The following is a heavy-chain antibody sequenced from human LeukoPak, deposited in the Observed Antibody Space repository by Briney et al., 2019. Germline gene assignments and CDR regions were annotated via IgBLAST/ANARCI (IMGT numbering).Heavy chain of an antibody. CDR3: VRSIDY. J-gene: IGHJ4*02. CDR2: INLDGSAA. Sequence: GGSLRLSCEASGFTFSDYWMAWVREVPGKGLEWVANINLDGSAAFYVDSMKGRVTISRDNAKKSLYLQMDSLTVEDTAVYYCVRSIDYWGQGTLVTVSS. V-gene: IGHV3-7*01. CDR1: GFTFSDYW.